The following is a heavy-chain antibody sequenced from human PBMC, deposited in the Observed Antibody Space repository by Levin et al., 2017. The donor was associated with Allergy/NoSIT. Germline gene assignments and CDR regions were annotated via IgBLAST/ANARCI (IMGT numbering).Heavy chain of an antibody. Sequence: GGSLRLSCTVSGFSFRTYGMHWVHQAPGRGLEWVAIISSDGSYKSYLDSVKGRFTVSRDNSKNTLYLQLNSLRTEDTAVYYCAKGGDMDYWGQGTLVTVSS. D-gene: IGHD4-17*01. J-gene: IGHJ4*02. CDR2: ISSDGSYK. CDR3: AKGGDMDY. CDR1: GFSFRTYG. V-gene: IGHV3-30*19.